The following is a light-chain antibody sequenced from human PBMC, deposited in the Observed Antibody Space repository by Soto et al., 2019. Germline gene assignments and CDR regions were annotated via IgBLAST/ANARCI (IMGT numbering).Light chain of an antibody. Sequence: EIVLTQSPGTLSLSPGEGATLSCRASQSVNSNSLAWYQQKPGQAPRLLIYGASSRATGVPNRFSGSGSGTDFTLTISSLEPEDFAVYYCHQYGLSPRHPFGQGTKLEIK. CDR3: HQYGLSPRHP. V-gene: IGKV3-20*01. CDR2: GAS. J-gene: IGKJ2*01. CDR1: QSVNSNS.